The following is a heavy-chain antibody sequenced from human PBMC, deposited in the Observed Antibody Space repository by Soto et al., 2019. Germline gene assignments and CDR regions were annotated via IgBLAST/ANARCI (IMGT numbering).Heavy chain of an antibody. J-gene: IGHJ4*02. D-gene: IGHD1-26*01. CDR2: IIPIFGTA. CDR3: ASSSGNNYGVGTNYYFDY. Sequence: QVQLVQSVAEVKKPGSSVKVSCKTSGGTFSTYSIVWVRQAPGEGLEWMGGIIPIFGTANYAQKFQDRVTITADKSTNTAFMELSSLKSEDTAMYYCASSSGNNYGVGTNYYFDYWGQGTLVTVSS. CDR1: GGTFSTYS. V-gene: IGHV1-69*06.